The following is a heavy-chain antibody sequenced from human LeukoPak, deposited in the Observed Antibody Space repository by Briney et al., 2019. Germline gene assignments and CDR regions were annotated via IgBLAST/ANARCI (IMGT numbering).Heavy chain of an antibody. CDR1: GGSISSYY. Sequence: PSETLSLTCTVSGGSISSYYWSWIRQPPGKGLEWIGYIYYSGSTNYNPSLKSRVTISVDTSKNQLSLKLSSVTAADTAVYYCARDVVGTVDYWGQGTLVTVSS. D-gene: IGHD2-2*01. J-gene: IGHJ4*02. V-gene: IGHV4-59*01. CDR2: IYYSGST. CDR3: ARDVVGTVDY.